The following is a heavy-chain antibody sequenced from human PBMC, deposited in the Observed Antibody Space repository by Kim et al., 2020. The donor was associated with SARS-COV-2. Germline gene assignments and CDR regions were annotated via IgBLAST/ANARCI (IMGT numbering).Heavy chain of an antibody. Sequence: SETLSLTCAVYGGSFSGYYWSWIRQPPGKGLEWIGEINHSGSTNYNPSLKSRVTISVDTSKNQFSLKLSSVTAADTAVYYCARGLGEAYCGGDCYSEGVGGRYFDYWGPGTLVTVSS. V-gene: IGHV4-34*01. CDR1: GGSFSGYY. J-gene: IGHJ4*02. CDR3: ARGLGEAYCGGDCYSEGVGGRYFDY. CDR2: INHSGST. D-gene: IGHD2-21*02.